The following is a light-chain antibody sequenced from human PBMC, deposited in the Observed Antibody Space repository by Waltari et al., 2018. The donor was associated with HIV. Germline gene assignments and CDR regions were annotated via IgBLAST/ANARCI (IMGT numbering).Light chain of an antibody. CDR2: RNN. Sequence: QSVLTQPPSASGTPGQRVTISCSGSSSNIGSNYVYWYQQLPGTAPKLLIDRNNQRPSGVPDRFSGSKSGTSASLAISGLRSEDEADYYCAAWDASLSAWVFGGGTKLTVL. J-gene: IGLJ3*02. CDR3: AAWDASLSAWV. V-gene: IGLV1-47*01. CDR1: SSNIGSNY.